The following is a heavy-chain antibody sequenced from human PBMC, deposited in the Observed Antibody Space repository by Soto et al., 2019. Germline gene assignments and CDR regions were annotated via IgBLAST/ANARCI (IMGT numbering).Heavy chain of an antibody. D-gene: IGHD4-17*01. V-gene: IGHV4-31*03. CDR3: ARNYGDYIHAYDI. Sequence: PSETLSLTCTVSGGSISSGGYYWSWIRQHPGKGLEWIGYIYYSGSTYYNPSLKSRVTISVDTSKNQFSLKLSSVTAADTAVYYCARNYGDYIHAYDIWSQGTMVTVSS. CDR2: IYYSGST. CDR1: GGSISSGGYY. J-gene: IGHJ3*02.